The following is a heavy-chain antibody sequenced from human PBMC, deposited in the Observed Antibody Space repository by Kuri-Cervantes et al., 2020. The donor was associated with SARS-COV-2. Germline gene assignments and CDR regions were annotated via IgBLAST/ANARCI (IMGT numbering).Heavy chain of an antibody. D-gene: IGHD5-12*01. CDR1: GFTFSSYG. CDR3: AKDRGYDHYSGMDV. Sequence: GESLKISCAASGFTFSSYGMHWVRQAPGEGLEWVAVIWYDGSNKYYADSVKGRFTISRDNSKNTLYLQMNNLRGEDTAVYYCAKDRGYDHYSGMDVWGQGTTVTVSS. CDR2: IWYDGSNK. J-gene: IGHJ6*02. V-gene: IGHV3-33*06.